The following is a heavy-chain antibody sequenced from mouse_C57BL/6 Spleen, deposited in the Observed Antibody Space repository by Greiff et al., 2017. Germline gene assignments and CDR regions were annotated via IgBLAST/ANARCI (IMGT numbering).Heavy chain of an antibody. J-gene: IGHJ2*01. CDR1: GYTFTSAW. V-gene: IGHV1-55*01. CDR2: SYPGSGSA. CDR3: ARDNYGPHARFDY. D-gene: IGHD1-1*01. Sequence: QVQLQQPGAELVKPGASVKMSCKASGYTFTSAWRTWVKLRPGQGLEWIGDSYPGSGSANDNEKFESKATLTVDTASSTAYMQLSSLTTEGTAVYYSARDNYGPHARFDYWGEGTTLTVSS.